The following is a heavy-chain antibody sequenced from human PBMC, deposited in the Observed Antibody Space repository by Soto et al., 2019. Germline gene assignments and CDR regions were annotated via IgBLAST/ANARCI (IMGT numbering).Heavy chain of an antibody. CDR2: IDYSGST. J-gene: IGHJ4*02. CDR3: ARKNIRFVPRYY. D-gene: IGHD2-8*01. CDR1: GGSISSSSYY. V-gene: IGHV4-39*01. Sequence: QLQLQESGPGLVKPSETLSLTCTVSGGSISSSSYYWGWIRQPPGKGLEWIGSIDYSGSTYYDPSLKSRVTIPVDTSKTQFSQKLSSVTATDTAVYDCARKNIRFVPRYYWGQGTLVTVSS.